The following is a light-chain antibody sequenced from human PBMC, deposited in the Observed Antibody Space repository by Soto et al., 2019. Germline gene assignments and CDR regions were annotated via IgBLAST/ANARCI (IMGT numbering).Light chain of an antibody. CDR2: GAS. J-gene: IGKJ4*01. CDR3: QQYGSSPLT. Sequence: EIVLTQSPGTLSLSPGERVTLSCRASQSVSSSYLAWYQQKPGQAPRLLFYGASNRATGIPDRFSGSGSGTDFTLTISRLEPEDFAVYYCQQYGSSPLTFGGGTKVDIK. CDR1: QSVSSSY. V-gene: IGKV3-20*01.